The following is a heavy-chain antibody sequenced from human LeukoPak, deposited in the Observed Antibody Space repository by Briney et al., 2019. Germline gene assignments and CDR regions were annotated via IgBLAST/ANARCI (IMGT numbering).Heavy chain of an antibody. CDR3: AREGRGYSYGPRVPNWFDP. Sequence: ASVKVSCKASGYTFTSYGISWVRQAPGQGLEWMGIINPSGGNTSYAQKFQGRVTMTRDTSTSTVYMELSSLRSEDTAVYYCAREGRGYSYGPRVPNWFDPWGQGTLVTVSS. CDR1: GYTFTSYG. J-gene: IGHJ5*02. CDR2: INPSGGNT. D-gene: IGHD5-18*01. V-gene: IGHV1-46*01.